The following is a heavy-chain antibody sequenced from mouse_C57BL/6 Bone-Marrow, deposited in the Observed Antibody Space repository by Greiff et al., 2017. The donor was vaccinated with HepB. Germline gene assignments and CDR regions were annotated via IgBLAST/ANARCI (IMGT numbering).Heavy chain of an antibody. V-gene: IGHV1-59*01. Sequence: VQLQQPGAELVRPGTSVKLSCKASGYTFTSYWMHWVKQRPGQGLEWIGVIDPSDSYTNYNQKFKGKATLTVDTSSSTAYMQLSSLPSEDSAVYYCARMDYWGQGTSVTVSS. J-gene: IGHJ4*01. CDR3: ARMDY. CDR1: GYTFTSYW. CDR2: IDPSDSYT.